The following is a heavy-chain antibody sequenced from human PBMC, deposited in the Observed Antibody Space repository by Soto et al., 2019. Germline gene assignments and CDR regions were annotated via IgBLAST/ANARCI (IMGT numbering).Heavy chain of an antibody. CDR3: ARIPEYYDFWSGPPYYYYYGMDV. CDR1: GFTFSSYA. Sequence: GGSLRLSCAASGFTFSSYAMSWVRQAPGKGLEWVSAISGSGGSTYYADSVKGRFTISRDNAKNSLYLQMNSLRAEDTAVYYCARIPEYYDFWSGPPYYYYYGMDVWGQGTTVTVSS. J-gene: IGHJ6*02. D-gene: IGHD3-3*01. CDR2: ISGSGGST. V-gene: IGHV3-23*01.